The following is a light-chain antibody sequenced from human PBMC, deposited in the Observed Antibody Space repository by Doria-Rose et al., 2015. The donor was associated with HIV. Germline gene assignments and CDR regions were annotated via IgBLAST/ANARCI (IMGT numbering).Light chain of an antibody. CDR3: SSYAGSDNLV. Sequence: QSVLTQPPSAFGSPGQSVTISCAGTSSDVGGYNYVSWYQQHPGKAPKLMIYEVNKRPSGVPDRFSGSKSGNTASLAVSGLRAEDEADYYCSSYAGSDNLVFGGGTKLTVL. J-gene: IGLJ2*01. V-gene: IGLV2-8*01. CDR1: SSDVGGYNY. CDR2: EVN.